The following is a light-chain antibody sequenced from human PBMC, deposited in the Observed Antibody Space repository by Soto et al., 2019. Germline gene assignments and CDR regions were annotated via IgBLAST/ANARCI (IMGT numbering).Light chain of an antibody. Sequence: EIVLTQFPATLSLSPGERATLSCRASQSVSSYLAWYHQKPDQAPRLLIYGASSRATGIPDRFSGSGSGTEFTLTISSLQSEDFAVYYCQQYNNWPRTFGQGTKVDVK. CDR2: GAS. V-gene: IGKV3D-15*01. J-gene: IGKJ1*01. CDR1: QSVSSY. CDR3: QQYNNWPRT.